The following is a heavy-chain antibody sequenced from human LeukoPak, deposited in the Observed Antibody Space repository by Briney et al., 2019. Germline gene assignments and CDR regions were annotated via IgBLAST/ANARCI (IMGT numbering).Heavy chain of an antibody. CDR3: ARVSGSYTPKGAFDI. CDR2: IYYIGST. V-gene: IGHV4-59*01. CDR1: GGSISSYY. D-gene: IGHD1-26*01. J-gene: IGHJ3*02. Sequence: SETLSLTCTVSGGSISSYYWSWIRQPPGKGLEWIGYIYYIGSTNYNPSLKSRVTISVDTSKNQFSLKLSSVTAADTAVYYCARVSGSYTPKGAFDIWGQGTMVTVSS.